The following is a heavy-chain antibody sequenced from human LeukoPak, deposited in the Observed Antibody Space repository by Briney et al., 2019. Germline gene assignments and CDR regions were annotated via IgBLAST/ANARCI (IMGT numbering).Heavy chain of an antibody. V-gene: IGHV4-34*01. CDR2: INHSGST. J-gene: IGHJ5*02. CDR1: GGSFSGYY. CDR3: ARGGITWIQLWLRSWFDP. D-gene: IGHD5-18*01. Sequence: PSETLSLTCAVYGGSFSGYYWSWIRQPPGKGLEWIGEINHSGSTNYNPSLKGRVTISVDTSKNQFSLKLSSVTAADTAVYYCARGGITWIQLWLRSWFDPWGQGTLVTVSS.